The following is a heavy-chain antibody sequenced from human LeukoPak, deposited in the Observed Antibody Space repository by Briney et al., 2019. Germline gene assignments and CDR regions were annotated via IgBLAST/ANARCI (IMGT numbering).Heavy chain of an antibody. CDR1: GFTFSSYS. D-gene: IGHD5-18*01. CDR3: ARDSGQLWSM. J-gene: IGHJ4*02. V-gene: IGHV3-21*01. CDR2: ISSSSSYI. Sequence: GGSLRLSCAASGFTFSSYSMNWVRQAPGKGLEWVSSISSSSSYIYYADSVKGRFTISRDNAKNSLYLQMNSPRAEDTAVYYCARDSGQLWSMWGQGTLVTVSS.